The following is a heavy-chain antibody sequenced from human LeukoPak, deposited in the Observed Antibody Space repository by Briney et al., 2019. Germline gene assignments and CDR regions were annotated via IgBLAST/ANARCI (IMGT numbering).Heavy chain of an antibody. CDR2: ISWNSGSI. CDR1: GFTFDDYA. Sequence: PGGSLRLSCAASGFTFDDYAMHWVRHAPGKGLEWVSGISWNSGSIGYADSVKGRFTISRDNAKNSLYLQMNSLRAEDTALYYCAKDMGSGYEGNNWFDPWGQGTLVTVSS. D-gene: IGHD5-12*01. J-gene: IGHJ5*02. CDR3: AKDMGSGYEGNNWFDP. V-gene: IGHV3-9*01.